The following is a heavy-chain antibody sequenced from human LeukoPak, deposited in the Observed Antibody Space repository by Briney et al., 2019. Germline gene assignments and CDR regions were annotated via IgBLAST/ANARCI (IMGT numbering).Heavy chain of an antibody. J-gene: IGHJ4*02. V-gene: IGHV3-7*04. CDR2: IKQDGSEK. CDR1: GFTFSSYW. CDR3: ARGPASIYDLWSGHAQLFDY. D-gene: IGHD3-3*01. Sequence: QPGGSLRLSCAASGFTFSSYWMSWVRQAPGKGLEWVANIKQDGSEKYYVDSVKGRFTISRDNAKNSLYLQMNSLRAEDTAVYYCARGPASIYDLWSGHAQLFDYWGQGTLVTVSS.